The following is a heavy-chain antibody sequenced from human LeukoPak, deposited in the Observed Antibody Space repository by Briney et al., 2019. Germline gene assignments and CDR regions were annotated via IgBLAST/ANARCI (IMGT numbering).Heavy chain of an antibody. Sequence: PGGSLRLSCAASGFTFHDHAMHWVRQAPGKGLEWVSLISGDGISTYYADSVKGRFTISRDNSKNSLYLQMNSLRSEDTALYFCIKGGQWLITNWGQGTLATVSS. D-gene: IGHD6-19*01. CDR3: IKGGQWLITN. CDR2: ISGDGIST. CDR1: GFTFHDHA. V-gene: IGHV3-43*02. J-gene: IGHJ4*02.